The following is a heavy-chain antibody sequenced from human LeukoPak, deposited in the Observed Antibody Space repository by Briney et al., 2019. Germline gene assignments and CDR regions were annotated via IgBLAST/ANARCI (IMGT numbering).Heavy chain of an antibody. V-gene: IGHV1-2*02. Sequence: ASVKVSCKVSGYSFTGYYMHWVRQAPGQGLEWMGWINPNSGDTGYAQQFQGRVTMTRDMSITTIYMELTRLRSDDTAFYYCARWDGYSSSPDYWGQGSLVTVSS. J-gene: IGHJ4*02. CDR1: GYSFTGYY. D-gene: IGHD6-13*01. CDR3: ARWDGYSSSPDY. CDR2: INPNSGDT.